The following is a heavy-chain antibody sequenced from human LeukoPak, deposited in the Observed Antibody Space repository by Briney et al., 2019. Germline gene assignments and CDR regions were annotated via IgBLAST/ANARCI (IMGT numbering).Heavy chain of an antibody. Sequence: GGSLRLSCAASGITVSSNYMSWVRQPPGKGPEWVSIIYSGGTTYYADSVQGRFTISRDNSKNMVFLQMNSLRVEDTAVYYCARDPRTTGKSNYGMDVWGQGTTVTVSS. J-gene: IGHJ6*02. D-gene: IGHD4-17*01. CDR3: ARDPRTTGKSNYGMDV. CDR1: GITVSSNY. V-gene: IGHV3-53*01. CDR2: IYSGGTT.